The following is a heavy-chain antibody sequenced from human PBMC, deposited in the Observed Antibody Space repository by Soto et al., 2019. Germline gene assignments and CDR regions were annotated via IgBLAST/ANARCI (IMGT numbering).Heavy chain of an antibody. CDR1: GFTVSSIY. J-gene: IGHJ4*02. V-gene: IGHV3-66*01. Sequence: HPGGSLRLSCAASGFTVSSIYMSWVRQAPGKGLEWVSVIYSGGSTYYADSVKGRFTISRDNSKDTLYLQMNSLRADDTAVYFCARGLLGVNQAYWGQGTLVTVSS. CDR3: ARGLLGVNQAY. CDR2: IYSGGST.